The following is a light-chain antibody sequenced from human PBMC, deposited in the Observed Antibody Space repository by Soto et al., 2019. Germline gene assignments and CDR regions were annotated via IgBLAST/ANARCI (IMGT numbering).Light chain of an antibody. CDR1: GSDVGGYNY. J-gene: IGLJ7*01. Sequence: QSALTQPRSVSGSPGQSVTISCTGTGSDVGGYNYVSWYQQHPGEAPKLMIYDVGKRPSGVPDRFSGSKSGNTASLTISGLQAEDEADYYCCSYAGSYSWVFGGGTQLTVL. CDR3: CSYAGSYSWV. V-gene: IGLV2-11*01. CDR2: DVG.